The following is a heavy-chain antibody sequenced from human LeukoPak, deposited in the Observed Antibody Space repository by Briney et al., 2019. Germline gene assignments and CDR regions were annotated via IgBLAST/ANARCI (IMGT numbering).Heavy chain of an antibody. Sequence: SETLSLTCTVSGASIGSGNYYWSWIRQPAGEGLEWIGRIQTSGSTSYNPSLKSRVTISIDTSKNQFSLKLTSVTAADTAVYYCARDYYASGRHAEYFQHWGQGTLVTVSS. CDR1: GASIGSGNYY. V-gene: IGHV4-61*02. D-gene: IGHD3-10*01. CDR3: ARDYYASGRHAEYFQH. J-gene: IGHJ1*01. CDR2: IQTSGST.